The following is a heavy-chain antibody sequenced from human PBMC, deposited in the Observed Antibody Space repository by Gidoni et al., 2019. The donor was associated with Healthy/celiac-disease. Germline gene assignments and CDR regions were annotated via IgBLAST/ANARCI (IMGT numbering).Heavy chain of an antibody. CDR3: ARDPGGFGEFPPPWFDP. CDR2: ISSSSSTI. V-gene: IGHV3-48*01. Sequence: EVQLVESGGGLVQPGGSLRLSCAASGFTFSSYSMNWVRQAPGKGLEWVSYISSSSSTIYYADSVKGRFTISRDNAKNSLYLQMNSLRAEDTAVYYCARDPGGFGEFPPPWFDPWGQGTLVTVSS. D-gene: IGHD3-10*01. CDR1: GFTFSSYS. J-gene: IGHJ5*02.